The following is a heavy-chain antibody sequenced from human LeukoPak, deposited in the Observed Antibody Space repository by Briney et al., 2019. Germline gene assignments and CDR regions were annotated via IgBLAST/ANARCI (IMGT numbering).Heavy chain of an antibody. J-gene: IGHJ4*02. Sequence: PGGSLRLSCAASGFTFSNYAMSWVRQAPGKGLEWVSVISGSGGSTYYADSMKGRFTISRDNSKNTLYLQMNSLRAEDTAVYYCANEHYYDSSGYLDYWGQGTLVTVSS. CDR3: ANEHYYDSSGYLDY. V-gene: IGHV3-23*01. CDR1: GFTFSNYA. D-gene: IGHD3-22*01. CDR2: ISGSGGST.